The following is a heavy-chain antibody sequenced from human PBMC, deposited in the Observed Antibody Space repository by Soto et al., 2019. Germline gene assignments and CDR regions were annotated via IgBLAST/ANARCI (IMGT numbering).Heavy chain of an antibody. CDR2: INPSGGST. CDR3: ARDRITIFGVVTTPDAFDI. D-gene: IGHD3-3*01. V-gene: IGHV1-46*01. CDR1: GYTFTSYY. J-gene: IGHJ3*02. Sequence: ASVKVSCKASGYTFTSYYMHRVRQAPGQGLDWMGIINPSGGSTSYAQKFQGRVTMTRDTSTSTVYMELSSLRSEDTAVYYCARDRITIFGVVTTPDAFDIWGQGTMVTVSS.